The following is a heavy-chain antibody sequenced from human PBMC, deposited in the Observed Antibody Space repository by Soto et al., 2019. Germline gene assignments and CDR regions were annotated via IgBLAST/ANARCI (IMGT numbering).Heavy chain of an antibody. D-gene: IGHD6-13*01. J-gene: IGHJ4*02. CDR1: GGSISRGGYS. Sequence: SETLSVTCAFSGGSISRGGYSWSWIRQPPGKGLEWIGYIYHSGSTYYNPSLKSRVTISVDISKSQFSLRLTSVTAADTAVYYCARYNAASGTYYFDFWGQGALVTVS. V-gene: IGHV4-30-2*01. CDR3: ARYNAASGTYYFDF. CDR2: IYHSGST.